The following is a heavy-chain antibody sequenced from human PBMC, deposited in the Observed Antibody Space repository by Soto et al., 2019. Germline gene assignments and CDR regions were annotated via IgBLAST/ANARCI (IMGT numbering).Heavy chain of an antibody. CDR2: IYYSGST. CDR1: VASFGRGGYS. Sequence: QVQLQESGPGLVKPSRTLSLTSTFPVASFGRGGYSWSWIRQHPGKGLEWIGYIYYSGSTYYNPSLKSRVTISVDTSKNQFSLKLSSVTAADTAVYYCARGYSNYARLFDYWGQGTLVTVSS. J-gene: IGHJ4*02. V-gene: IGHV4-31*03. D-gene: IGHD4-4*01. CDR3: ARGYSNYARLFDY.